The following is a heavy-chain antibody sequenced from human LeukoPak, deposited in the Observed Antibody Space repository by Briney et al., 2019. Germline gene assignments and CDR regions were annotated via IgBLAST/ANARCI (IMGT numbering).Heavy chain of an antibody. Sequence: ASVKVSFKASGYTFTSYPISWVRQAPGQGLEWVGWITTYNGNTNYAQKLQGRVTMITDTSTGTAYMDLRGLRSDDTAVYYCARGYDYGDYVGDFDYWGQGTLVTVSS. CDR3: ARGYDYGDYVGDFDY. D-gene: IGHD4-17*01. J-gene: IGHJ4*02. CDR1: GYTFTSYP. V-gene: IGHV1-18*01. CDR2: ITTYNGNT.